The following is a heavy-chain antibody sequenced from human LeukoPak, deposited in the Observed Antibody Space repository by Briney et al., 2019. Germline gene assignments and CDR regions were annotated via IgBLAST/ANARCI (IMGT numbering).Heavy chain of an antibody. J-gene: IGHJ6*02. D-gene: IGHD4-17*01. CDR1: GFTVSSNY. CDR2: IYSGGSA. Sequence: GGSLRLSCAASGFTVSSNYMSWVRQAPGKGLEWVSVIYSGGSAYYADSVKGRFTISRDNSKNTLYLQMNSLRAEDTAVYYCARDVLDYGDLHYGMDVWGQGTTVTVSS. V-gene: IGHV3-53*01. CDR3: ARDVLDYGDLHYGMDV.